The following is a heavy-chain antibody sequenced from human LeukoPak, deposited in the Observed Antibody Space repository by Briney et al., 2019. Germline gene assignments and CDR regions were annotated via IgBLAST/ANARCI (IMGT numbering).Heavy chain of an antibody. V-gene: IGHV3-21*01. CDR3: ARASQLTGDY. D-gene: IGHD7-27*01. CDR1: GFTFSSYS. J-gene: IGHJ4*02. Sequence: PGRSLRLSCAASGFTFSSYSMNWVRQAPGKGLEWVSSISSSSSYIYYADSVKGRFTISRDNAKNSLYLQMNSLRAEDTAVYYCARASQLTGDYWGQGTLVTVSS. CDR2: ISSSSSYI.